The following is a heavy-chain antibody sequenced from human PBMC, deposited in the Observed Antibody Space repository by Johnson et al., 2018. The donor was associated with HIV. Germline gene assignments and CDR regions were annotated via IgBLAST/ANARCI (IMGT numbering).Heavy chain of an antibody. Sequence: QVQLVESGGGVVQPGRSLRLSCAASGFTFSSYWMHWVRQAPGKGLVWVAVIWYDGSNKYYADSVKGRFTISRDNSKNTLYLQMNSLRAEDTAVYYCAKGEVGATEVDAFDIWGQGTMVTVSS. J-gene: IGHJ3*02. D-gene: IGHD1-26*01. CDR1: GFTFSSYW. CDR3: AKGEVGATEVDAFDI. V-gene: IGHV3-30*18. CDR2: IWYDGSNK.